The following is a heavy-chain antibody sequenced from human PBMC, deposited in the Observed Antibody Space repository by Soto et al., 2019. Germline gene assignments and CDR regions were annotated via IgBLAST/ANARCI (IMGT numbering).Heavy chain of an antibody. CDR2: ISGGGGST. V-gene: IGHV3-23*01. D-gene: IGHD3-22*01. Sequence: GSLRLSCAASGFPFSSYAMSWVRQAPGKGLEWVSTISGGGGSTSYADSVKGRFTISRDNSKNTLYVQMNSLRVEDTAVYYCAKGYYYDSSGYYSRPEYFQHWGPGTQVNVFS. J-gene: IGHJ1*01. CDR3: AKGYYYDSSGYYSRPEYFQH. CDR1: GFPFSSYA.